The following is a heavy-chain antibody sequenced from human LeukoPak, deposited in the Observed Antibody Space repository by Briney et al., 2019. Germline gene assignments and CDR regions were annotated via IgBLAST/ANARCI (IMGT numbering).Heavy chain of an antibody. CDR1: GGTFSSYA. D-gene: IGHD2-2*03. J-gene: IGHJ5*02. Sequence: GAPVKVSCKASGGTFSSYAISWVRQAPGQGLEWMGGIIPIFGTANYAQKFQGRVTITADESTSTAYMELSSLRSEDTAVYYCARDPTSPWISVRNNWFDPWGQGTLVTVSS. CDR3: ARDPTSPWISVRNNWFDP. V-gene: IGHV1-69*13. CDR2: IIPIFGTA.